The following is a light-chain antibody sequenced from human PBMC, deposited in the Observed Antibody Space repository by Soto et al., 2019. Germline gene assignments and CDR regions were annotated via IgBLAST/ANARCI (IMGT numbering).Light chain of an antibody. Sequence: EIVMTQSPATLSVSPGERATLSCRASQSVSSNLAWYQQKPGQAPRLLIYRASIRATGIPATFSGSGSGTEFPLTISSLQSEDFAVYYCQQYDKWPPNYTFGQGTKLE. V-gene: IGKV3-15*01. J-gene: IGKJ2*01. CDR2: RAS. CDR1: QSVSSN. CDR3: QQYDKWPPNYT.